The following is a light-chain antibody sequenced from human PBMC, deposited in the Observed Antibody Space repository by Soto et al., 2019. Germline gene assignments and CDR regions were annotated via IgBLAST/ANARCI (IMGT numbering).Light chain of an antibody. CDR2: GAS. CDR3: QQYGRSPPWT. Sequence: EIALTQSPGTLSLSPGERATLSCRASQSVSSSYLAWYQQKPGQAPRLLIYGASSRATGIPGRLSGSGSGTDFTLTISRLEPEDFAVYYCQQYGRSPPWTFGQGTKVEIK. V-gene: IGKV3-20*01. CDR1: QSVSSSY. J-gene: IGKJ1*01.